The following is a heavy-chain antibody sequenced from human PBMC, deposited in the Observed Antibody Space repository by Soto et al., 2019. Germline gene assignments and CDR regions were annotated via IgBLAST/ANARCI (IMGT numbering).Heavy chain of an antibody. CDR3: ARGSIVVVPAAMRGYFQH. J-gene: IGHJ1*01. V-gene: IGHV4-34*01. CDR2: INHSGST. CDR1: GGSFSGYY. D-gene: IGHD2-2*01. Sequence: QVQLQQWGAGLLKPSETLSLTCAVYGGSFSGYYWSWIRQPPGKGLEWIGEINHSGSTNYNPSLKSRVTISVDTSKNQFSRKLSSVTAADTAVYYCARGSIVVVPAAMRGYFQHWGQGTLVTVSS.